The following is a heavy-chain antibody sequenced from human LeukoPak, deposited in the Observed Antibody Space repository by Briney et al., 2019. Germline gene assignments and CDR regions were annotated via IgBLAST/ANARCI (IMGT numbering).Heavy chain of an antibody. D-gene: IGHD6-13*01. J-gene: IGHJ4*02. CDR1: GYTFTSYV. V-gene: IGHV1-3*01. CDR2: INVVNGNT. Sequence: GASVKVSCKASGYTFTSYVMQWVRQAPGQGLEWMGWINVVNGNTEYSRKFQGRVTITRDTSASTVYMDLSSLTSEDTAVYYCARGVQQQLIYYFDYWGQGTLVTVSS. CDR3: ARGVQQQLIYYFDY.